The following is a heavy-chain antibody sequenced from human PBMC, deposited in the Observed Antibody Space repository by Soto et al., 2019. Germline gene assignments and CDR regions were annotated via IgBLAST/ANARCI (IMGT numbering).Heavy chain of an antibody. D-gene: IGHD3-3*01. CDR2: INHSGST. Sequence: SETLPLTCAVYGGSFSGYYWSWIRQPPGKGLEWIGEINHSGSTNYNPSLKSRVTISVDTSKNQFSLKLSSVTAADTAVYYCARGWSGYYRDYYYYYMDVWGKGTTVTVSS. CDR3: ARGWSGYYRDYYYYYMDV. CDR1: GGSFSGYY. J-gene: IGHJ6*03. V-gene: IGHV4-34*01.